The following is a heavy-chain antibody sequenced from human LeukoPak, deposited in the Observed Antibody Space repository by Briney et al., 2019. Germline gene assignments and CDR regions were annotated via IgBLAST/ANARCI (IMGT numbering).Heavy chain of an antibody. V-gene: IGHV1-24*01. CDR1: GYTLTELS. CDR3: ATVYCSSTSCLTDPYYFDY. CDR2: FDPEDGET. Sequence: ASVKVSCKVSGYTLTELSMHWVRQAPGKGLEWMGGFDPEDGETIYAQKFQGRATMTEDTSTDTAYMELSSLRSEDTAVYYCATVYCSSTSCLTDPYYFDYWGQGTLVTVSS. J-gene: IGHJ4*02. D-gene: IGHD2-2*01.